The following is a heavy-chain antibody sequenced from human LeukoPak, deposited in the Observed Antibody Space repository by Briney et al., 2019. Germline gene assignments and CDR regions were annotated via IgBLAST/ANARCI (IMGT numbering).Heavy chain of an antibody. CDR1: GDSLSGYY. Sequence: SETLSLTCTVSGDSLSGYYWSWIRQPPGKGPEWIGNIYYSGTTNYNPSLKSRVTISVDTSKNQFSLELTSVTAADTAVYYCARDGGIPYYFDFWGQGTLVTVSS. CDR3: ARDGGIPYYFDF. J-gene: IGHJ4*02. V-gene: IGHV4-59*01. D-gene: IGHD3-16*01. CDR2: IYYSGTT.